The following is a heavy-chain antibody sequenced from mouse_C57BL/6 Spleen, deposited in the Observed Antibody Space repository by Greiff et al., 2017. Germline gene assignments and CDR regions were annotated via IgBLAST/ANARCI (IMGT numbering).Heavy chain of an antibody. V-gene: IGHV1-55*01. Sequence: VQLQQSGAELVKPGASVKMSCKASGYTFTSYWITWVKQRPGQGLEWIGDIYPGSGSTNYNEKFKSKATLTVDTSSSTAYMQLSSLTSEDSAVYYCARGPDYYGSSYLYFDVWGTGTTVTVSS. J-gene: IGHJ1*03. CDR3: ARGPDYYGSSYLYFDV. D-gene: IGHD1-1*01. CDR2: IYPGSGST. CDR1: GYTFTSYW.